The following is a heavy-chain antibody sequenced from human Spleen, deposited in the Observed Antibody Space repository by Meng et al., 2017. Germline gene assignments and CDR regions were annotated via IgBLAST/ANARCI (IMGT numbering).Heavy chain of an antibody. D-gene: IGHD4-11*01. V-gene: IGHV4-4*02. CDR3: ARGPTTMAHDFDY. Sequence: QVQLEGSGPGLVKPSGTLSLTCAVSGGSILNSNWWSWVRQFPGKGLEWIGEINHSGSTNYNPSLESRATISVDTSQNNLSLKLSSVTAADSAVYYCARGPTTMAHDFDYWGQGTLVTVSS. CDR2: INHSGST. CDR1: GGSILNSNW. J-gene: IGHJ4*02.